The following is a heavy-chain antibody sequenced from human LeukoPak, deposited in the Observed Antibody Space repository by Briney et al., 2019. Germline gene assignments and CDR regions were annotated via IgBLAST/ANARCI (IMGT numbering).Heavy chain of an antibody. V-gene: IGHV1-18*01. CDR2: ISAYNGNT. CDR3: ARDSYYDSSGYYYYYYYYMDV. D-gene: IGHD3-22*01. J-gene: IGHJ6*03. CDR1: GYTFTSYG. Sequence: ASVKVSCKASGYTFTSYGISWVRQAPGRGLEWMGWISAYNGNTNYAQKLQGRVTMTTDTSTSTAYMELRSLRSDDTAVYYCARDSYYDSSGYYYYYYYYMDVWGKGTTVTVSS.